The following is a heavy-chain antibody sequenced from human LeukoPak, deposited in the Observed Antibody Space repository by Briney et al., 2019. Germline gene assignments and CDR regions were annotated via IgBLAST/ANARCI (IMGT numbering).Heavy chain of an antibody. D-gene: IGHD3-3*01. V-gene: IGHV3-23*01. CDR2: ISGSGGRT. Sequence: GGSLSLSCAASGFTFSSYGMSWVRQAPGKGLEWVSAISGSGGRTYYADSGKGRFTISRDNGKKRVYLEMNSQRDEDTAVYYCARDRRAPYYGFRSGYIDHYYMDVWGKGTTVTVSS. J-gene: IGHJ6*03. CDR1: GFTFSSYG. CDR3: ARDRRAPYYGFRSGYIDHYYMDV.